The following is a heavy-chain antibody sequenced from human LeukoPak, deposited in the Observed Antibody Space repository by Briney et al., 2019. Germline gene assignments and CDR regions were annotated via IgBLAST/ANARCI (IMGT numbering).Heavy chain of an antibody. CDR1: GFTFGSFW. J-gene: IGHJ4*02. CDR2: INPESTTI. D-gene: IGHD1-1*01. CDR3: VKDHTGKEDK. V-gene: IGHV3-74*03. Sequence: GGSLRLSCAASGFTFGSFWIHWVRQVPGKGLVWVARINPESTTITYADSVKGRFTISGDNARNTLYLQMNSLRGEDTAVYYCVKDHTGKEDKWGQGTLVTVSS.